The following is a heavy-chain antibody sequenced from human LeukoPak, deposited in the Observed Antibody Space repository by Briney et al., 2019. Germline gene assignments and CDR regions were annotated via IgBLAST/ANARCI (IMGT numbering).Heavy chain of an antibody. CDR2: IYPGDSDT. D-gene: IGHD2-8*01. J-gene: IGHJ3*02. V-gene: IGHV5-51*01. CDR1: GYSFTSYW. CDR3: ARRYCTNGVCYTDDAFDI. Sequence: GESLKISCKGSGYSFTSYWIGWVRQMPGKGLEWMGIIYPGDSDTRHSPSFQGQVTISADKSISTAYLQWSSLKASDTAMYYCARRYCTNGVCYTDDAFDIWGQGTMVTVSS.